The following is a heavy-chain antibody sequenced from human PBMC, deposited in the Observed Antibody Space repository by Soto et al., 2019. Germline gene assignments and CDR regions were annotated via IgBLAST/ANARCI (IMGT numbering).Heavy chain of an antibody. CDR2: IYSGGST. CDR3: SGRSGWYWSAFDI. V-gene: IGHV3-53*01. Sequence: GGSLRLSCAASGFTVSSNYMSWVRQAPGKGLEWVSVIYSGGSTYYADSVKGRFTISRDNSKNTLYLQMNSLRDEDTAVYYCSGRSGWYWSAFDIWGQGTMVTVSS. CDR1: GFTVSSNY. D-gene: IGHD6-19*01. J-gene: IGHJ3*02.